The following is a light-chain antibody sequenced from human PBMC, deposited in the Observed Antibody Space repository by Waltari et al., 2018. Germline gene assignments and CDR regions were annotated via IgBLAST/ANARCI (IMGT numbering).Light chain of an antibody. Sequence: DIVMTQSPDSLAGSLGETATINCQPSQSVLYSSNNKNYLAWYQQKPGQPPKLLIYWASTRESGVPDRFSGSGSGTDFTLTISSLQAEDVAVYYCQQYYSTPQTFGQGTKVEIK. CDR1: QSVLYSSNNKNY. V-gene: IGKV4-1*01. J-gene: IGKJ1*01. CDR3: QQYYSTPQT. CDR2: WAS.